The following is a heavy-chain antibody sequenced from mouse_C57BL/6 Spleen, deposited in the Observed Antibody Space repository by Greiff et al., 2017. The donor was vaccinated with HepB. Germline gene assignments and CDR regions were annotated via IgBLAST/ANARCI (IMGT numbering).Heavy chain of an antibody. Sequence: VQLQQPGAELVKPGASVKLSCKASGYTFTSYWMHWVKQRPGQGLEWIGMIHPNSGSTNYNEKFKSKATLTVDKSSSTAYMQLSSLTSEDSAVYYCARGERPYDYQGGLFDYWGQGTTLTVSS. D-gene: IGHD2-4*01. CDR2: IHPNSGST. CDR3: ARGERPYDYQGGLFDY. J-gene: IGHJ2*01. CDR1: GYTFTSYW. V-gene: IGHV1-64*01.